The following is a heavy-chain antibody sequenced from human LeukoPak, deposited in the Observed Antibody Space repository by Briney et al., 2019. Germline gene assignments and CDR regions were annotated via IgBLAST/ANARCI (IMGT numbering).Heavy chain of an antibody. J-gene: IGHJ4*02. CDR2: IYYSGST. CDR3: AGAYYYDSSGSQNFDY. CDR1: GGSISSYY. V-gene: IGHV4-59*01. D-gene: IGHD3-22*01. Sequence: SETLSLTCTASGGSISSYYWSWIRQPPGKGLEWIGDIYYSGSTNYNPSLKSRVTISVDTSKNQFSLKLSSVTAADTAVYYCAGAYYYDSSGSQNFDYWGQGTLVTVSS.